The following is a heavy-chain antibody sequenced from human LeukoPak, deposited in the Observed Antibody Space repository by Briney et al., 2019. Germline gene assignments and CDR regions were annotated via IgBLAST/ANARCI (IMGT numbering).Heavy chain of an antibody. CDR2: IYDSGAT. J-gene: IGHJ5*02. Sequence: SETLSLTCTVPGGSMSSSSYYWSWIRQPAGKGLEWLGRIYDSGATNYNPSLKSRVSISIDTSKTQFSLQLSSVTAADTAVYYCARVVLTGNWFDPWGQGTLVTVSS. CDR1: GGSMSSSSYY. D-gene: IGHD3-10*01. CDR3: ARVVLTGNWFDP. V-gene: IGHV4-61*02.